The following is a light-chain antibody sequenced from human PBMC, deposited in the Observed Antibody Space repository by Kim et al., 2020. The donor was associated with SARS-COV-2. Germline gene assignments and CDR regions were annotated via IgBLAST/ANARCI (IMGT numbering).Light chain of an antibody. V-gene: IGLV2-11*01. CDR2: DVN. Sequence: QSALTQPRSVSGSPGQSVTISCTGTSSDVGGYNYVSWYQQFPGNAPRLMIYDVNKRPSGVPDRFSASKSDNTASLTISGLQADDEADYYCCSYAGGYTQVAFGGGTQLTVL. CDR1: SSDVGGYNY. CDR3: CSYAGGYTQVA. J-gene: IGLJ2*01.